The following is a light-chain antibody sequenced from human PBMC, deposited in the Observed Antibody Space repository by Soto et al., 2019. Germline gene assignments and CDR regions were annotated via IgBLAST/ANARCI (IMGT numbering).Light chain of an antibody. CDR1: SGEVGGYNY. CDR3: SSYAGSNNFVV. V-gene: IGLV2-8*01. CDR2: DVS. Sequence: QSALTQPPSAAGSPGRSVTVSCTGTSGEVGGYNYVSWYQHHPGKAPKLMIYDVSKRPSWVPDRFSGSKSGNTASLTVSGLQAEDEADYYCSSYAGSNNFVVFGGGTKGTVL. J-gene: IGLJ2*01.